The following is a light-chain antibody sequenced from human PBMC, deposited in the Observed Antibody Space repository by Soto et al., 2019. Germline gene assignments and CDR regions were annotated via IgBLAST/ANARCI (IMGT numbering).Light chain of an antibody. V-gene: IGKV3-20*01. CDR1: QSFSNRY. J-gene: IGKJ1*01. CDR2: GAS. Sequence: EIVLTQSPGTLSLSPGERATLSCRASQSFSNRYIAWYQQKPGQAPRLLIYGASSRATGIPDRFSGSGSGTDFTLTINRLEPEDFAVYYCQEYGTSRTFGQGTNVEIK. CDR3: QEYGTSRT.